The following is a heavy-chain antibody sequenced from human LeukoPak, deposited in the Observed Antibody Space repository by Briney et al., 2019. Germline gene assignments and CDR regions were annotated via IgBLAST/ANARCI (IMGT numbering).Heavy chain of an antibody. D-gene: IGHD4-23*01. CDR2: ISSTGNYI. J-gene: IGHJ4*02. CDR3: ARDRGGRGLDY. V-gene: IGHV3-21*06. Sequence: PGGSLRLSCAASGFTFSSSGMNWVRQAPGKGPEWVSSISSTGNYIYYTESMKGRFTISRDNAKNSLFLQMNSLRAEDTAVYYCARDRGGRGLDYWSQGTLVTVSS. CDR1: GFTFSSSG.